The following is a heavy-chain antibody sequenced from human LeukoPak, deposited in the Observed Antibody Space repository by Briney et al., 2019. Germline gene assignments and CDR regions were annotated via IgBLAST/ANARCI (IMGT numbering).Heavy chain of an antibody. J-gene: IGHJ6*03. CDR2: ISSSSSYI. Sequence: GGSLRLSCAASGFTFSSYGMSWVRQAPGKGLEWVSSISSSSSYIHYADSVKGRFTISRDNAKNSLYLQMNSLRAEDTAVYYCARDRDGIALIRDRTYYYMDVWGKGTTVTVSS. CDR1: GFTFSSYG. CDR3: ARDRDGIALIRDRTYYYMDV. V-gene: IGHV3-21*06. D-gene: IGHD3-10*01.